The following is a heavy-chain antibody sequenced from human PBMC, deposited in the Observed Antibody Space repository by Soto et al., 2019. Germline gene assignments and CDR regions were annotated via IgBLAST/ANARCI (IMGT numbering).Heavy chain of an antibody. CDR3: VKERYAQLWLEDYGMDV. V-gene: IGHV3-30*18. J-gene: IGHJ6*02. CDR1: GFTFSSYG. Sequence: QVQLVESGGGVVQPGRSLRLSCAASGFTFSSYGIHWVRQAPGKGLEWVALISHDGTDKYYADSVKGRFTISRDNFKNQLYLQMSSLRPEDTAVYYCVKERYAQLWLEDYGMDVWGQGTTVTV. CDR2: ISHDGTDK. D-gene: IGHD5-18*01.